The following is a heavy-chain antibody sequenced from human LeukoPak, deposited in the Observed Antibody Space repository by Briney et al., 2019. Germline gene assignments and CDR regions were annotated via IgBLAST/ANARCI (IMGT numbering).Heavy chain of an antibody. CDR3: ARSYYGSGSYYLPPYYYYYYGMDV. Sequence: SQTLSLTCTVSGGSISSGDYYWSWIRQPPGKGLEWIGYIYYSGSTYYNPSLKSRVTISVDTSKNQFSLKLSSVTAADTAVYYCARSYYGSGSYYLPPYYYYYYGMDVWGQGTTVTVSS. CDR2: IYYSGST. CDR1: GGSISSGDYY. D-gene: IGHD3-10*01. V-gene: IGHV4-30-4*01. J-gene: IGHJ6*02.